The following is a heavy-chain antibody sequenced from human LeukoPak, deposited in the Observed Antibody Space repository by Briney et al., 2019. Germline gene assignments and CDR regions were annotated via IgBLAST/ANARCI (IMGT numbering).Heavy chain of an antibody. Sequence: PGGSLRLSCAASGFTFSSYAMTWVRQAPGKGLEWVSAISASDDSTFYVDSVRGRFTISRDFSKNTLYLQMNSLRAEDTAVYYCAKVTSGWFEDFWGQATLVTVSS. D-gene: IGHD6-19*01. CDR1: GFTFSSYA. V-gene: IGHV3-23*01. CDR3: AKVTSGWFEDF. J-gene: IGHJ4*02. CDR2: ISASDDST.